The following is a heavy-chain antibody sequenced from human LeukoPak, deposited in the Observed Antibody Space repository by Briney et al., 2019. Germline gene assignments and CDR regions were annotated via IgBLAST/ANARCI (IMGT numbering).Heavy chain of an antibody. D-gene: IGHD5-18*01. J-gene: IGHJ4*02. CDR3: VLGYSYGYLFDY. CDR2: INQDGSQK. CDR1: GFTFSGSW. V-gene: IGHV3-7*01. Sequence: GGSLRLSCAASGFTFSGSWMSWVRQAPGEGLEWVANINQDGSQKYYVDSVKCRFTISRDNAKNSMYLQMNSLRAEDTAVYYCVLGYSYGYLFDYWGQGTLVTVSS.